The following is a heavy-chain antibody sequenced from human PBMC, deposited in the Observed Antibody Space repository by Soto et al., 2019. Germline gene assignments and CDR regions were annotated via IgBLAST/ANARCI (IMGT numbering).Heavy chain of an antibody. J-gene: IGHJ4*02. CDR1: GASIRSSTYQ. CDR2: AYYSEST. V-gene: IGHV4-39*01. D-gene: IGHD1-1*01. Sequence: ETLSLTCTVSGASIRSSTYQWGWIREPPGRGLEWIGSAYYSESTYYNPSLKSRVTISVDTSKNQFSLKVSSVTAADTAVYYRARHRNWKVDYWGQGTLVTVPS. CDR3: ARHRNWKVDY.